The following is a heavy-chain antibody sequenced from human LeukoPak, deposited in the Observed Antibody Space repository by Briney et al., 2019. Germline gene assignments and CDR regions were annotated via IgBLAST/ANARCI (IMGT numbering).Heavy chain of an antibody. V-gene: IGHV1-69*04. Sequence: SVKVSCKASGGTFSSYAISWVRQAPGQGLEWMGRIIPILGIANYAQKFQGRVTTTADKSTSTAYMELSSLRSEDTAVYYCARHWGAAALYYYYGMDVWGQGTTVTVSS. D-gene: IGHD6-13*01. CDR2: IIPILGIA. J-gene: IGHJ6*02. CDR1: GGTFSSYA. CDR3: ARHWGAAALYYYYGMDV.